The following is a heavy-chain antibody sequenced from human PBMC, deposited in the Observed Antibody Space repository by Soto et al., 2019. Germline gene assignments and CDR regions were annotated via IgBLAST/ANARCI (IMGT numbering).Heavy chain of an antibody. CDR2: IYYSGST. CDR3: ARLFSFCRGGSCYFTRDAFDF. CDR1: GGSISSYY. J-gene: IGHJ3*01. D-gene: IGHD2-15*01. Sequence: SETLSLTCTVAGGSISSYYWSWIRQPPGKGLEWIGYIYYSGSTNYNPSLKSRVTISVDTSKNQFSLKLSSVTAADTAVYYCARLFSFCRGGSCYFTRDAFDFWGKGTMVT. V-gene: IGHV4-59*08.